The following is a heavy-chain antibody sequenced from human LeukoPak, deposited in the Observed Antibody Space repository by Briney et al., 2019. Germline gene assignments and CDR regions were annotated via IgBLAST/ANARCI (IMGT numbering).Heavy chain of an antibody. CDR3: AKKSGSGKNWFDP. V-gene: IGHV3-23*01. D-gene: IGHD3-10*01. J-gene: IGHJ5*02. CDR2: ISGSGSST. CDR1: GFTFSSYA. Sequence: GGSLRLSCEASGFTFSSYAMSWVRQAPGKGLEWVSAISGSGSSTYYADSVKGRFTISRDNSKNTLSLQMNSLRAEDTAVYYCAKKSGSGKNWFDPWGQGTLVTVSS.